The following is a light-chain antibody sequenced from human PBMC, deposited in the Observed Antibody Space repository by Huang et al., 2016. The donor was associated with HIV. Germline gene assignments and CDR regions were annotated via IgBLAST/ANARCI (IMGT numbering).Light chain of an antibody. J-gene: IGKJ2*01. CDR2: DAS. V-gene: IGKV3-11*01. CDR3: QRYT. Sequence: EIVLTQSPATLSLSPGERATLSCRASQTISSRLAWYQQKPGQAPRLLIYDASKRVTGIPARFSGSGSGTDVTLTISSLEPEDFAVYYCQRYTFGQGTKLEIK. CDR1: QTISSR.